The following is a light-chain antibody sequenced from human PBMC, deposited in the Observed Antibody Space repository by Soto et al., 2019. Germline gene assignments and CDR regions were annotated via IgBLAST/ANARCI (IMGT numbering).Light chain of an antibody. CDR3: QQYRT. J-gene: IGKJ1*01. CDR2: GAS. CDR1: QSVSSN. V-gene: IGKV3-15*01. Sequence: EIVMTQSPATLSVSPGGRATLSCRASQSVSSNLAWYQQKPGQAPRLLIYGASTRATGIPARFSGSGSGTEFTLTISSLQSEDFAVYYCQQYRTFGQGTKVEIK.